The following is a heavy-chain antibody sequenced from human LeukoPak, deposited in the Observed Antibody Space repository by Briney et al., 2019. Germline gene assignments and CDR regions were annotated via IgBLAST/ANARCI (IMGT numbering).Heavy chain of an antibody. D-gene: IGHD2-2*01. CDR1: GVYISSGDDY. CDR2: INHSGST. J-gene: IGHJ4*02. CDR3: ARGGGLYCSSTSCRGLTPFDY. Sequence: PSETLSLTCTVSGVYISSGDDYWSWIRQHPGKGLEWIGEINHSGSTNYNPSLKSRVTISVDTSKNQFSLKLSSVTAADTAVYYCARGGGLYCSSTSCRGLTPFDYWGQGTLVTVSS. V-gene: IGHV4-39*07.